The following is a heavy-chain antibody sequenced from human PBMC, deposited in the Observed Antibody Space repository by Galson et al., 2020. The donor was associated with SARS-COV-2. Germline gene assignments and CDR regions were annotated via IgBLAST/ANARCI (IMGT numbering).Heavy chain of an antibody. CDR3: SREWELLRGWFDP. D-gene: IGHD1-26*01. V-gene: IGHV4-61*02. CDR1: GGSISSGSYY. J-gene: IGHJ5*02. CDR2: IYTSGST. Sequence: SETLYLTCTVSGGSISSGSYYWSWIRQPAGKGLEWIGRIYTSGSTNYNPSLKSRVTISVDTSKNQFSLKLSSVTAADTAVYYCSREWELLRGWFDPWGQGTLVTVSS.